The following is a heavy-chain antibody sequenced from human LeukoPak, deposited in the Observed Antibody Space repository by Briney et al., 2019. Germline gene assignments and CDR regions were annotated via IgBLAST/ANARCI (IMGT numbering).Heavy chain of an antibody. D-gene: IGHD2-15*01. V-gene: IGHV4-30-4*08. Sequence: SQTLSLTCTVSGGSISSGDYYWSWIRQPPGKCLEWIGYIYYSGSTYYKPSLKSRVTISVDTSKNQFSLKLSSVTAADTAVYYCAREQGIVETQLRWFDPWGQGTLVTVSS. CDR1: GGSISSGDYY. J-gene: IGHJ5*02. CDR3: AREQGIVETQLRWFDP. CDR2: IYYSGST.